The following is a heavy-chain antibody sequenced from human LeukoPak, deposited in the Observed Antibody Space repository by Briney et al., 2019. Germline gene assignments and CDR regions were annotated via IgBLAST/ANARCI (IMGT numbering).Heavy chain of an antibody. CDR2: ISAYNGNT. V-gene: IGHV1-18*01. J-gene: IGHJ5*02. D-gene: IGHD2-2*02. CDR3: ASVPLDQGHCSSTSCYTS. CDR1: GYTFTSYG. Sequence: ASVKVSCKASGYTFTSYGISWVRQAPGQGLEWMGWISAYNGNTNYAQKLQGRVTMTTDTSTSTAYMELRSLRSDDTAVYYCASVPLDQGHCSSTSCYTSWGQGTLVTVSS.